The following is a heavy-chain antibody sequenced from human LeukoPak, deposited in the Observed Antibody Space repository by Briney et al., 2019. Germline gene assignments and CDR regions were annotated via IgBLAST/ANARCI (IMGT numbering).Heavy chain of an antibody. J-gene: IGHJ4*02. Sequence: KPSETLSLTCAVYGGSFSGYYWSWIRQPPGKGLEWIREINHSGSTNYNPSLKSRVTISVDTSKNQFSLKLSSVTAADTAVYYCARGRRNYGAYGGAYYFDYWGQGTLVTVSS. D-gene: IGHD4-17*01. V-gene: IGHV4-34*01. CDR2: INHSGST. CDR3: ARGRRNYGAYGGAYYFDY. CDR1: GGSFSGYY.